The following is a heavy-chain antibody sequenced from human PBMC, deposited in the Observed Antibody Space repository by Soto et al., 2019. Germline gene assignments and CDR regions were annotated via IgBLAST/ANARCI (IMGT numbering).Heavy chain of an antibody. CDR2: IKQDGGET. J-gene: IGHJ4*02. CDR3: ARDPTRYSSSGPRFFDY. V-gene: IGHV3-7*01. Sequence: GGSLRLSCAASGFTFSTYWMSWVRQAPGKGLEWVANIKQDGGETSYVDSVKGRFTISRDNAKNSLYLQMNSLRAEDTAVYYCARDPTRYSSSGPRFFDYWGQGALVTVSS. D-gene: IGHD6-19*01. CDR1: GFTFSTYW.